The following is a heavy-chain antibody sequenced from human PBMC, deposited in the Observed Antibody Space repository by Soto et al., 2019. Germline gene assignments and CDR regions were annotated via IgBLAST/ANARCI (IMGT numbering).Heavy chain of an antibody. CDR3: ARDFPYCGSTSCYSAAPKY. CDR1: GFSFSNYA. Sequence: GGSLRLSCAASGFSFSNYAMHWVRQTPDKGLEWVAVMSHDGSSSFYADSVKGRFTISRDNSKTTLYLQMNSLSTEDTAVYYCARDFPYCGSTSCYSAAPKYWGQGTLVTVSS. D-gene: IGHD2-2*01. J-gene: IGHJ4*02. CDR2: MSHDGSSS. V-gene: IGHV3-30-3*01.